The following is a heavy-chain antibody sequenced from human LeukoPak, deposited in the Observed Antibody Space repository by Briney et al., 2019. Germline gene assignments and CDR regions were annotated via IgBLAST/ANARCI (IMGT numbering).Heavy chain of an antibody. J-gene: IGHJ5*02. CDR1: GGSISSYC. V-gene: IGHV4-59*01. CDR3: ARVAGLWGFDP. D-gene: IGHD1-26*01. Sequence: SETLSLTCTVSGGSISSYCWSWLRQPPGKGLEWIGYIYYSGSTNYNPSLKSRVTISVDTSKNQFSLKLSSVTAADTAVYYCARVAGLWGFDPWGQGTLVTVSS. CDR2: IYYSGST.